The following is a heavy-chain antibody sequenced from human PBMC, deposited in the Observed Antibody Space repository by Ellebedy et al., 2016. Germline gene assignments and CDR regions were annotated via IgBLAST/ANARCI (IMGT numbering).Heavy chain of an antibody. CDR2: IYSGGSS. CDR3: ATRHNGAFDI. Sequence: GESLKISXAASGFIVTNSYMTWVRQAPGKGLEWVSVIYSGGSSYYADSVQGRFTTSRDSSKNTSYLQMNSLRAEDTAVYYCATRHNGAFDIWGRGTMVTVSS. CDR1: GFIVTNSY. J-gene: IGHJ3*02. D-gene: IGHD1-14*01. V-gene: IGHV3-53*01.